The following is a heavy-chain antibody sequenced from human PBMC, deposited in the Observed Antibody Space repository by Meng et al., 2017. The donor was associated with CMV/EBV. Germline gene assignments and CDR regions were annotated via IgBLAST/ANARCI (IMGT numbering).Heavy chain of an antibody. V-gene: IGHV1-2*02. D-gene: IGHD1-7*01. CDR1: GYTFTGYY. Sequence: GELGQSGGEGKKPGASVKVSCKASGYTFTGYYMHWVRQAPGQGLEWMGWINPNSGGTNYAQKFQGRVTMTRDTSISTAYMELSRLRSDDTAVYYCATYIGNYINWYFDLWGRGTLVTVSS. CDR3: ATYIGNYINWYFDL. J-gene: IGHJ2*01. CDR2: INPNSGGT.